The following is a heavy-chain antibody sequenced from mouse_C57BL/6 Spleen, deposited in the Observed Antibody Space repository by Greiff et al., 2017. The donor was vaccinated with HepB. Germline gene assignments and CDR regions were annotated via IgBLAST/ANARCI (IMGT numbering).Heavy chain of an antibody. J-gene: IGHJ4*01. CDR2: IRSKSNNYAT. CDR3: VRHGGGYDYDDPMDY. CDR1: GFSFNTYA. D-gene: IGHD2-4*01. Sequence: EAGGGLVQPKGSLKLSCAASGFSFNTYAMNWVRQAPGKGLEWVARIRSKSNNYATYYADSVKDRFTISRDDSESMLYLQMNNLKTEDTAMYYCVRHGGGYDYDDPMDYWGQGTSVTVSS. V-gene: IGHV10-1*01.